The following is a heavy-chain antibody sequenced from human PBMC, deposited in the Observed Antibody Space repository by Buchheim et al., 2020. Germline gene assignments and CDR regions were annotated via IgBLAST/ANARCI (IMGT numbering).Heavy chain of an antibody. Sequence: EVQLVESGGGLVKPGGSLRLSCVTSGFTFRKYTLNWVRQAPGKGLEWVSSICSGSTYIYYTDSVKGPFTISRDNAHNSLYLRMDSLRPADTAVYYCTTSICDFWGQGTL. V-gene: IGHV3-21*01. D-gene: IGHD1-1*01. CDR3: TTSICDF. J-gene: IGHJ4*02. CDR1: GFTFRKYT. CDR2: ICSGSTYI.